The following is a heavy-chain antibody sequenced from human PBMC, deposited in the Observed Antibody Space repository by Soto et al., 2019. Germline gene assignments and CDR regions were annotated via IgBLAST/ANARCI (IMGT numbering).Heavy chain of an antibody. CDR2: IKSKTDGGTT. Sequence: GGSLRLSCAASGFTFSDYYMSWIRQAPGKGLEWVGRIKSKTDGGTTDYAAPVKGRFTISRDDSKNTLYLQMNSLKTEDTAVYYCTTDLDYSNSHRSDVWGQGTTVTVSS. J-gene: IGHJ6*02. CDR3: TTDLDYSNSHRSDV. CDR1: GFTFSDYY. V-gene: IGHV3-15*01. D-gene: IGHD4-4*01.